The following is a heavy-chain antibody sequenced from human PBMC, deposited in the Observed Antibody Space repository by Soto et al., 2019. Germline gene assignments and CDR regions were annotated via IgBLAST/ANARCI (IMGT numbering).Heavy chain of an antibody. Sequence: ASVKVSCKASGYTFTSYGISWVRQAPGQGLEWMGWISAYNGNTNYAQKLQGRVTMTTDTSTSTAYMELRSLRSDDTAVYYCARDRMEWWSENPIFDYWGQGTLVTVSS. V-gene: IGHV1-18*01. CDR2: ISAYNGNT. D-gene: IGHD2-15*01. CDR1: GYTFTSYG. CDR3: ARDRMEWWSENPIFDY. J-gene: IGHJ4*02.